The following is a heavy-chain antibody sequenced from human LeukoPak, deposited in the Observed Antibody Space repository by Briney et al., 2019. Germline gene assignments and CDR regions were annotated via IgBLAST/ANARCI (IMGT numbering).Heavy chain of an antibody. V-gene: IGHV1-69*06. Sequence: SVKVSCKASGGTFSSYAISWVRQAPGQGPEWMGRIIPIFGTANYAQKFQGRVTITADKSTSTAYMELSSLRSEDTAVYYCAREGIMITFGGVIVRYFDYWGQGTLVTVSS. CDR1: GGTFSSYA. J-gene: IGHJ4*02. CDR3: AREGIMITFGGVIVRYFDY. D-gene: IGHD3-16*02. CDR2: IIPIFGTA.